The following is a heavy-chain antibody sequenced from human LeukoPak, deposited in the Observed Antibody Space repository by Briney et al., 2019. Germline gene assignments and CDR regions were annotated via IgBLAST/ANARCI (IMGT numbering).Heavy chain of an antibody. J-gene: IGHJ4*02. CDR3: TTPKYSGYDFYF. CDR2: IKSKTDGGTT. CDR1: GFTFSKAW. Sequence: GGSLRLSCAASGFTFSKAWMSWVRQAPGRELEWVGRIKSKTDGGTTDYAAPVNGRFTISRDDSKNTLFLQMNSLKTEDTAVYYCTTPKYSGYDFYFWGQGTLVTVSS. D-gene: IGHD5-12*01. V-gene: IGHV3-15*01.